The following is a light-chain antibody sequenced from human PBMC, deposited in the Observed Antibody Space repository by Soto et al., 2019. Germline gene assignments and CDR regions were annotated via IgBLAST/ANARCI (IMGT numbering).Light chain of an antibody. Sequence: DIQMPQSPSSVSASVGDRVTVTCRASQDINTWLAWYQQKPGLPPKLLIYKASSLQGGVPSRFSGSRSGTDFTLTISCLQSEDFATYYCQQYYSFPRTFGQGTKVDIK. CDR3: QQYYSFPRT. V-gene: IGKV1-12*01. CDR1: QDINTW. CDR2: KAS. J-gene: IGKJ1*01.